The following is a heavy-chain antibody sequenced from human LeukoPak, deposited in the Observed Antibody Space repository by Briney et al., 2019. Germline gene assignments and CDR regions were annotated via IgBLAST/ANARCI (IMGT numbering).Heavy chain of an antibody. CDR3: ARANYDFWSGYYTGWFDP. Sequence: PGGSLRLSCAASGFTFSSYAMHWVRQAPGKGLEWVAVISYDGSNKYYADSVKGRFTISRDNAMNSLYLQMNSLRAEDTAVYYCARANYDFWSGYYTGWFDPWGQGTLVTVSS. V-gene: IGHV3-30-3*01. D-gene: IGHD3-3*01. CDR1: GFTFSSYA. J-gene: IGHJ5*02. CDR2: ISYDGSNK.